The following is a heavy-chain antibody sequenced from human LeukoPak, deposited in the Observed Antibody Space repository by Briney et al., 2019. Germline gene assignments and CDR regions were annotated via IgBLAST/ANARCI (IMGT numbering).Heavy chain of an antibody. CDR2: VHYSGST. V-gene: IGHV4-59*01. D-gene: IGHD3-22*01. CDR3: ACLTTADAFDI. J-gene: IGHJ3*02. CDR1: GGSISSYY. Sequence: PSETLSLTCTVSGGSISSYYWSWIRQPPGKGLEWIGFVHYSGSTHYNPSLKSRVTISVDTSKNQFSLKLSSVTAADTAVYYCACLTTADAFDIWGQGTMVTVSS.